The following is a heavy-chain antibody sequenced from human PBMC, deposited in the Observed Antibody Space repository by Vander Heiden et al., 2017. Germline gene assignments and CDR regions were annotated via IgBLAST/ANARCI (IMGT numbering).Heavy chain of an antibody. CDR2: ISYDGSNK. Sequence: QVQLVESGGGVVQPGRSLRLSCAAPGFTFSSYAMHWVRQAPGKGLEWVAVISYDGSNKYYADSVKGRFTISRDNSKNTLYLQMNSLRAEDTAVYYCARDSDIVVVVAATPDYWGQGTLVTVSS. CDR1: GFTFSSYA. V-gene: IGHV3-30*04. CDR3: ARDSDIVVVVAATPDY. D-gene: IGHD2-15*01. J-gene: IGHJ4*02.